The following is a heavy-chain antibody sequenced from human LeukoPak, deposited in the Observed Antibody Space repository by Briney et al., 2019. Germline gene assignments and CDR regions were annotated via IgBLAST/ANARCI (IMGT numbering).Heavy chain of an antibody. J-gene: IGHJ4*02. V-gene: IGHV1-69*05. CDR2: IIPIFGTA. CDR1: GGTFSSYA. CDR3: ASMVVAATKKAGYFDY. Sequence: SLKVSCKASGGTFSSYAISWVRQAPGQGLEWMGGIIPIFGTANYAQKFQGRVTITTDESTSTAYMELSSLRSEDTAVYYCASMVVAATKKAGYFDYWGQGTLVTVSS. D-gene: IGHD2-15*01.